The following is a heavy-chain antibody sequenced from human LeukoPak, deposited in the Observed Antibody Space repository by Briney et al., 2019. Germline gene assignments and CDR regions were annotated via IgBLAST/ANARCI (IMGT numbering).Heavy chain of an antibody. CDR1: GFTFSDYY. J-gene: IGHJ4*02. Sequence: GGSLRLSCAASGFTFSDYYMSWIRQAPGKGLEWVSYISSSSSYTIYADSVKGRFTISRDNANNSLYLQMNSLRAEDTAVYYCASRSSGWYGIDYWGQGSLVTVSS. CDR3: ASRSSGWYGIDY. CDR2: ISSSSSYT. V-gene: IGHV3-11*06. D-gene: IGHD6-19*01.